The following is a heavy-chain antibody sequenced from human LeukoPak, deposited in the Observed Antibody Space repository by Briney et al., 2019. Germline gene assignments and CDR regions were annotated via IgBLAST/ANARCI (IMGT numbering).Heavy chain of an antibody. V-gene: IGHV4-34*01. CDR3: ARGPTISETGYFDY. CDR2: INHRGDT. D-gene: IGHD1-1*01. Sequence: SETLSLTCAVYGGSFSGDYWSWIRQSPGKGLEWIAEINHRGDTNYNPSVKSRVTISVDTSKNQFSLKVTSLTAADTAVYFCARGPTISETGYFDYWGQGTLVTVSS. CDR1: GGSFSGDY. J-gene: IGHJ4*03.